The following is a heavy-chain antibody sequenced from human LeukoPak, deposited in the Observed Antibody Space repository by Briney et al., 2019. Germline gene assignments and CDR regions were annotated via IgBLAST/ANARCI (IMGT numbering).Heavy chain of an antibody. CDR3: ARQPGGEYDYYYYGMDV. Sequence: SETLSLTCTVSGGSISNYYWSWLRQPAGKGLEWTGRIHITGSTNYNPSLKSRVTISVDTSKNQFSLKLSSVTAADTAVYYCARQPGGEYDYYYYGMDVWGQGTTVTVSS. CDR1: GGSISNYY. D-gene: IGHD4-17*01. J-gene: IGHJ6*02. V-gene: IGHV4-4*07. CDR2: IHITGST.